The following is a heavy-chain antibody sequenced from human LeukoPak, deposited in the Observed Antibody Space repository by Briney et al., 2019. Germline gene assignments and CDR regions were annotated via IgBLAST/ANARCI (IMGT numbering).Heavy chain of an antibody. CDR2: ISGSGGST. D-gene: IGHD3-3*01. V-gene: IGHV3-23*01. CDR3: AKDKGFLEWLLYYGY. J-gene: IGHJ4*02. CDR1: GFTFSSYA. Sequence: GGSLRLSCAASGFTFSSYAMSWVRQAPGKGLEWVSAISGSGGSTYYADSVKGRFTISRDNSKNTLYLQMNSLRAEDTAVYYCAKDKGFLEWLLYYGYWGQGTLVTVSS.